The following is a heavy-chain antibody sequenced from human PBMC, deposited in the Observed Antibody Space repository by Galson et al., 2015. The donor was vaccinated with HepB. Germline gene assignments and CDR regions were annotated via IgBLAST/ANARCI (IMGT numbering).Heavy chain of an antibody. CDR3: ARHRDGYNYFFDY. V-gene: IGHV5-51*01. Sequence: QSGAEVKKPGESLKISCEGSGYKFTNYWIGWVRQMPGEGLEWMGIIWPGDSDTRYSPSFQGQVTMSVDKSNSTAYLQWSGLRASDTAMYYCARHRDGYNYFFDYWGQGTLVTVSS. CDR1: GYKFTNYW. J-gene: IGHJ4*02. D-gene: IGHD5-24*01. CDR2: IWPGDSDT.